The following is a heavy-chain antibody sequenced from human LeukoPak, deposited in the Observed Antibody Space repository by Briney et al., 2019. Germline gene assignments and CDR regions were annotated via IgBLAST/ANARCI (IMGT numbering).Heavy chain of an antibody. V-gene: IGHV4-61*02. CDR3: ASSGAEYQLPTTN. CDR2: IYTSGST. D-gene: IGHD2-2*01. CDR1: GGSISSGSYY. J-gene: IGHJ4*02. Sequence: PSETLSLTCTVSGGSISSGSYYWSWIRQPAGKGLEWIGRIYTSGSTNYNPSLKSRVTISVDKSKNQFSLKLSSVTAADTAVYYCASSGAEYQLPTTNWGQGTLVTVSS.